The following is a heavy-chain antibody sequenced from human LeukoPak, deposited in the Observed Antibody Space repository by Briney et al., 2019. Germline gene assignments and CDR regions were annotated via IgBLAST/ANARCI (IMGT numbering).Heavy chain of an antibody. CDR3: ARLEGYCSSTSCYAESRVDY. D-gene: IGHD2-2*01. Sequence: GASVKVSCKASGYTFTGYYMHWVRQAPGQGLEWMGWINPNSGGTNYAQNFQGRVTMTRDTSISTAYMELRRLRSDDTAVYYCARLEGYCSSTSCYAESRVDYWGQGTTVTVSS. CDR1: GYTFTGYY. V-gene: IGHV1-2*02. CDR2: INPNSGGT. J-gene: IGHJ4*03.